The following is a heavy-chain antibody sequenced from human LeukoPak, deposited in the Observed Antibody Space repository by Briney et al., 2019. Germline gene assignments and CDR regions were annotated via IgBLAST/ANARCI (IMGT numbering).Heavy chain of an antibody. CDR2: IRSKANGYAT. CDR1: GFAFSDSA. Sequence: GGSLRLSCAASGFAFSDSAMHWVRQASGKGLEWVGRIRSKANGYATAYSVSLKGRFTISRDDSKNTAYLQMNSLKTGDTALYYCTNSYSDFWIDSWGQGTLVTVSS. V-gene: IGHV3-73*01. D-gene: IGHD3-3*01. J-gene: IGHJ4*02. CDR3: TNSYSDFWIDS.